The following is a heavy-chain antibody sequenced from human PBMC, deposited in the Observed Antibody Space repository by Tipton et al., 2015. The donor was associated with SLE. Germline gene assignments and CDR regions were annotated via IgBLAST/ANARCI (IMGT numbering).Heavy chain of an antibody. CDR2: ISGSGGST. D-gene: IGHD3-3*01. V-gene: IGHV3-23*01. Sequence: GSLRLSCAASAFTFSSYAMNWVRQAPGKGLEWVSAISGSGGSTYYADSVKGRFTISRDNSKNTLYLQMNSLRAEDTAVYYCAKKRIFGVVMFDYWGQGTLVTVSS. J-gene: IGHJ4*02. CDR1: AFTFSSYA. CDR3: AKKRIFGVVMFDY.